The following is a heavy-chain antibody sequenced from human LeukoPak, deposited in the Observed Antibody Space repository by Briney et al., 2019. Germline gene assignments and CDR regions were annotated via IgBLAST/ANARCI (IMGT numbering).Heavy chain of an antibody. V-gene: IGHV3-7*01. CDR2: IKQDGSEK. CDR3: AREPRRGIAAAGIDY. D-gene: IGHD6-13*01. CDR1: GFTFSSYW. Sequence: GGSLRLSCAASGFTFSSYWMSWVRQAPGKGLEWVANIKQDGSEKYYVDSVKGRFTISRDNAKNSLYLQMNSLRAEDTAVYYCAREPRRGIAAAGIDYWGQGTLVTVSS. J-gene: IGHJ4*02.